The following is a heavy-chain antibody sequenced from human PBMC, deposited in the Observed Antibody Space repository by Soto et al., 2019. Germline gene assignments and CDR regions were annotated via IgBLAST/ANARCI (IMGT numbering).Heavy chain of an antibody. D-gene: IGHD3-22*01. V-gene: IGHV3-53*01. Sequence: EVQLVESGGGLIQPGGSLRLSCAASGFTVSSNYMSWVRQAPGKGLEWVSVIYSGGSTYYADSVKGRFTISRDNSKNTLYLQMHSLRAEDTAVYYCARNYDSTAVGAFDIWGQGTMVTVSS. CDR2: IYSGGST. J-gene: IGHJ3*02. CDR3: ARNYDSTAVGAFDI. CDR1: GFTVSSNY.